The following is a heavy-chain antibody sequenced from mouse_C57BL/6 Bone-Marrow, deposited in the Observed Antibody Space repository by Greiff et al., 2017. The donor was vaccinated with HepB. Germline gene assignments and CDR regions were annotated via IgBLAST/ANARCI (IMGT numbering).Heavy chain of an antibody. CDR3: AREGGNYAWFAY. Sequence: EVQLQESGPGLVKPSQSLSLTCSVTGYSITSGYYWNWIRQFPGNKLEWMGYISYDGSNNYNTSLKNRISITRDTSKNQFFLKLNSVTTEDTATYYCAREGGNYAWFAYWGQGTLVTVSA. CDR2: ISYDGSN. J-gene: IGHJ3*01. D-gene: IGHD2-1*01. V-gene: IGHV3-6*01. CDR1: GYSITSGYY.